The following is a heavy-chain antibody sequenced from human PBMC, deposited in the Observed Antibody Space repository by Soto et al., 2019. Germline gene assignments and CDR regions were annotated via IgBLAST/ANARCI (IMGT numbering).Heavy chain of an antibody. Sequence: GESLKISCKGSGFTFTSYWIAWVRQMPGKGLEWMGIIYPGDSDSSYSPSFQGQVTISADKSISTVYLHWSSLKASDTAIYYCAKHEGYCSTTTCSNFDYWGQGPLVTVSS. CDR1: GFTFTSYW. CDR2: IYPGDSDS. V-gene: IGHV5-51*01. CDR3: AKHEGYCSTTTCSNFDY. D-gene: IGHD2-2*01. J-gene: IGHJ4*02.